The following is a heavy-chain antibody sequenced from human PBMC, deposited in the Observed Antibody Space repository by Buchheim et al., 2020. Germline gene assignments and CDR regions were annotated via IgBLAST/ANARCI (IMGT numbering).Heavy chain of an antibody. J-gene: IGHJ4*02. Sequence: EVQLVESGGGLVQPGGSLRLSCAASGFTFSSYEMNWVRQAPGKGLEWVSYISSSGSTIYYADSVKGRFTISRDNAKNSLYLQMNSLRAEDTAVYYCARDHGRDLSGWYRAKRWVTYFDYWGQGTL. CDR3: ARDHGRDLSGWYRAKRWVTYFDY. CDR1: GFTFSSYE. CDR2: ISSSGSTI. V-gene: IGHV3-48*03. D-gene: IGHD6-19*01.